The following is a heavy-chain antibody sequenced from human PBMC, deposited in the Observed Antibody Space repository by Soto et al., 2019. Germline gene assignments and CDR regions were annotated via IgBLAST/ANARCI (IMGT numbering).Heavy chain of an antibody. CDR1: GFTFTNYP. CDR2: ISGSGGST. V-gene: IGHV3-23*01. D-gene: IGHD3-10*01. CDR3: AKRPLKFEGSYFDY. J-gene: IGHJ4*02. Sequence: EVQVLDSGAGLVQPGGSLRLSCAASGFTFTNYPMAWLRHAPANALGWVSTISGSGGSTFYADSVKGRFTISSDNSESTVYLQMNSLRVEDTAVYYCAKRPLKFEGSYFDYWGEGTLVTVS.